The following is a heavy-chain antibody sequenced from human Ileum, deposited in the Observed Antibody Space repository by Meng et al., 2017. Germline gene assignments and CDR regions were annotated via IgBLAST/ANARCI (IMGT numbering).Heavy chain of an antibody. D-gene: IGHD5-12*01. CDR1: GFTFSSNA. CDR3: AKGANLQWLPFDY. J-gene: IGHJ4*02. CDR2: ISGSGSST. V-gene: IGHV3-23*01. Sequence: GESLKISCAASGFTFSSNAMSWVRQAPGKGLEWVSAISGSGSSTYYADSVKGRFTISRDSSKDTLYLQMNSLRAEDTAVYDCAKGANLQWLPFDYWGQGTLVTVSS.